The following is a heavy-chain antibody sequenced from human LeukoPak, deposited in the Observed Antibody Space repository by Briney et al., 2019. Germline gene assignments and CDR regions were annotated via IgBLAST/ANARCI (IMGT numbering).Heavy chain of an antibody. Sequence: SETLSLTCAVSGYSISSGYWWSWVRQPPGKGLEWIGEIHHSGRTNYSPSLKSRVTMSVDKSKNHFSLKLTSVTASDTAVYYCARNGDYSADSWGQGTLLTVSS. CDR1: GYSISSGYW. CDR3: ARNGDYSADS. J-gene: IGHJ4*02. D-gene: IGHD4-17*01. CDR2: IHHSGRT. V-gene: IGHV4-4*02.